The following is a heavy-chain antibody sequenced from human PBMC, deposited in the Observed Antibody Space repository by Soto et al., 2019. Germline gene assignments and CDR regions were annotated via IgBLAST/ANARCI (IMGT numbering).Heavy chain of an antibody. J-gene: IGHJ4*02. Sequence: ASVKVSCKASGGTFSSYAISWVRQAPGQGLEWMGGLNPNSGGTNYAQKFQGWVTMTRDTSISTAYMELSRLKSDDTAVYYCAREVYGSGSLDYWGQGTLVTVSS. D-gene: IGHD3-10*01. CDR2: LNPNSGGT. CDR1: GGTFSSYA. V-gene: IGHV1-2*04. CDR3: AREVYGSGSLDY.